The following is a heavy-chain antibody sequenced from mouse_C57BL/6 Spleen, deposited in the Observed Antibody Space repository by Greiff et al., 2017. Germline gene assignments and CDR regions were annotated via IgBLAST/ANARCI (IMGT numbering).Heavy chain of an antibody. V-gene: IGHV5-4*01. J-gene: IGHJ4*01. CDR3: ARDGRSTMDY. D-gene: IGHD4-1*01. CDR2: ISDGGSYT. Sequence: EVQLVESGGGLVKPGGSLKLSCAASGFTFSSYAMSWVRQTPEKRLEWVATISDGGSYTYYPDNVKGRFTISRDNANNNLYLQMSHLKSEDTAMYYCARDGRSTMDYWGQGTSVTVSS. CDR1: GFTFSSYA.